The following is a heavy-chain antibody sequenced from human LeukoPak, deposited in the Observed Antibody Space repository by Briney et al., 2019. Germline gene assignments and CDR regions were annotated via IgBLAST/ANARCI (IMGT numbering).Heavy chain of an antibody. CDR2: IYYSGST. CDR3: ARDVTGEGRNY. V-gene: IGHV4-59*01. Sequence: SETLSLTCTVSGGSISSYYWSWIRQPPGKGLEWIGYIYYSGSTNYNPSLKSRVTISVDTSKNQFSLKLSSVTAADTAVYYCARDVTGEGRNYWGQGTLVTVSS. D-gene: IGHD4-11*01. J-gene: IGHJ4*02. CDR1: GGSISSYY.